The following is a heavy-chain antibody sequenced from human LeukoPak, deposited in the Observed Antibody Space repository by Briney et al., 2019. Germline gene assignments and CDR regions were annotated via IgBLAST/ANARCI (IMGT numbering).Heavy chain of an antibody. CDR2: ISYDGSNK. Sequence: GRSLRLSCAASGFTFSSYAMHWVRQAPGKGLEWVAVISYDGSNKYYADSVKGRFTISRDNSKNTLYLQMNSLRAEDTAVYYCARAQNFGEEYFQHWGQGTLVTVSS. D-gene: IGHD4-17*01. J-gene: IGHJ1*01. CDR1: GFTFSSYA. V-gene: IGHV3-30-3*01. CDR3: ARAQNFGEEYFQH.